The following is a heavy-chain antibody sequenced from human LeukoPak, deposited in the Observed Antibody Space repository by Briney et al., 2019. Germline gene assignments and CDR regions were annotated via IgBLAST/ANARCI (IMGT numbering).Heavy chain of an antibody. CDR1: GYTFSDYY. V-gene: IGHV1-2*02. CDR2: INLSNGGA. D-gene: IGHD3-10*01. CDR3: ARDYYYASGSSNFDY. J-gene: IGHJ4*02. Sequence: ASVKVSCKTSGYTFSDYYMHWVRQVPGQGLEWMGWINLSNGGANYAQTFQGRVTMTRDTSINTAYMELSSLKSDDMAVYYCARDYYYASGSSNFDYWGPGTLVTVSS.